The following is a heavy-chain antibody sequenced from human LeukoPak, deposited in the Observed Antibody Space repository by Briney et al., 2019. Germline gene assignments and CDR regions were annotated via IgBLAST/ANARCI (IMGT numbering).Heavy chain of an antibody. CDR1: GLIFSGYA. Sequence: GGSLRLSCAASGLIFSGYAMSWARQAPGKGLEWVSVISGSGDNTYYADSVKGRFTISRDNSKNTLYLQMNSLRAEDTAVYYCAKDASVIQGYFDHWGQGTLVTVSS. V-gene: IGHV3-23*01. J-gene: IGHJ4*02. CDR2: ISGSGDNT. CDR3: AKDASVIQGYFDH. D-gene: IGHD2-21*01.